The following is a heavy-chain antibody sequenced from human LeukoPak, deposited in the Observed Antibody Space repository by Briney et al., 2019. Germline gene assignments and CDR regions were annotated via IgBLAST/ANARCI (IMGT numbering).Heavy chain of an antibody. Sequence: PGGSLRLSCAASGFTVSSNYMSWVRRAPGKGLEWVSVIYSGGSTYYADSVKGRFTISRDNSKNTLYLQMNSLRAEDTAVYYCATSYSYGPFDYWGQGTLVTVSS. CDR1: GFTVSSNY. CDR3: ATSYSYGPFDY. CDR2: IYSGGST. D-gene: IGHD5-18*01. V-gene: IGHV3-53*01. J-gene: IGHJ4*02.